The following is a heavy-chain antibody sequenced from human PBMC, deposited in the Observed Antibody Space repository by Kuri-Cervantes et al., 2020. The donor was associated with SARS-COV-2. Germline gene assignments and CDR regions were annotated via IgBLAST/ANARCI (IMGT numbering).Heavy chain of an antibody. V-gene: IGHV3-53*01. D-gene: IGHD2-15*01. CDR1: GFTVSSNY. J-gene: IGHJ3*02. Sequence: LTCAASGFTVSSNYMSLVRRAPGKGLGWVSVIYSGGSTYYADSVKGRFTISRDNSKTTLYRQMDTLRAEDTAVCYCARDSDGVVAPSAVDIWGQGTMVTV. CDR3: ARDSDGVVAPSAVDI. CDR2: IYSGGST.